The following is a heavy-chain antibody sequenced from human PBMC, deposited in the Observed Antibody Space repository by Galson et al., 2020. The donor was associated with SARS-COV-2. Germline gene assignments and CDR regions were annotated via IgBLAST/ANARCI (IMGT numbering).Heavy chain of an antibody. V-gene: IGHV1-18*01. CDR1: GYTFTSYG. Sequence: ASVKVSCKASGYTFTSYGISWVRQPPGQGLEWMGWISAYNGNTNYAQKLQGRVTMTTDTSTSTAYMELRSLRSDDTAVYYCARDEYSSSWYPKYYYYYGMDVWGQGTTVTVSS. CDR3: ARDEYSSSWYPKYYYYYGMDV. CDR2: ISAYNGNT. J-gene: IGHJ6*02. D-gene: IGHD6-13*01.